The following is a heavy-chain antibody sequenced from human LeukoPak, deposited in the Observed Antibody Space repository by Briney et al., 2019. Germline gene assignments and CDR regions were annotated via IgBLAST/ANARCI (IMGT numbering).Heavy chain of an antibody. D-gene: IGHD3-10*01. CDR1: GFTCSRYA. CDR2: IFYSGST. CDR3: AKSNGYGLIDI. V-gene: IGHV4-39*07. Sequence: GSLRLSCEVSGFTCSRYAMNWVRQPPGKALEWIGNIFYSGSTYYSPSLKSRVTISLDTSRNQFSLKLNSVTAADTAVYYCAKSNGYGLIDIWGQGTMVTVSS. J-gene: IGHJ3*02.